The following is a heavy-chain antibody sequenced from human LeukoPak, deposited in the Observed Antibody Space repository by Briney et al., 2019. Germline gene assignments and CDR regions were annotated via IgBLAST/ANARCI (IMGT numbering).Heavy chain of an antibody. CDR3: ARQRVQLWLLGGPQGDY. Sequence: SQTLSLTCTVSGGSISSGSYYWNWIRQPAGKGLEWIGRIYTSGSTNYNPSLKSRVTISVDTSKNQFSLKLSSVTAADMAVYYCARQRVQLWLLGGPQGDYWGQGTLVTASS. CDR1: GGSISSGSYY. J-gene: IGHJ4*02. CDR2: IYTSGST. V-gene: IGHV4-61*02. D-gene: IGHD5-18*01.